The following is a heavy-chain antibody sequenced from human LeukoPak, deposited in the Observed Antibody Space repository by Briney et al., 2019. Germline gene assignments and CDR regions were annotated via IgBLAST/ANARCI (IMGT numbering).Heavy chain of an antibody. V-gene: IGHV4-34*01. CDR2: INHSGST. Sequence: SETLSLTCAVYGGSFSGYYWSWIRQPPGKGLEWIGEINHSGSTNYNPSLNSRVTISVDTSKNQFSLKLSSVTAADTAVYYCARRSGVARGNYGGNGRVDYWGQGTLVTVSS. D-gene: IGHD4-23*01. CDR1: GGSFSGYY. J-gene: IGHJ4*02. CDR3: ARRSGVARGNYGGNGRVDY.